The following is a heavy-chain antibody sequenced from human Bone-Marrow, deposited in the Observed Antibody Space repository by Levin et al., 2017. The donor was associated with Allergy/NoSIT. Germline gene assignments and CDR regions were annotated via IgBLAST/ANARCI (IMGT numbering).Heavy chain of an antibody. CDR3: ARQQWFRGYYFDY. J-gene: IGHJ4*02. V-gene: IGHV3-7*01. D-gene: IGHD5-18*01. CDR2: IKRDGSEI. CDR1: FFPFLPSS. Sequence: PGWSLRLFCSSSFFPFLPSSLSWVRQAPGTGLEWVASIKRDGSEIYYVDSVKGRFTLSLSYAKNSLYLQMNNLRAEDTAVYYCARQQWFRGYYFDYWGQGTLVTVSS.